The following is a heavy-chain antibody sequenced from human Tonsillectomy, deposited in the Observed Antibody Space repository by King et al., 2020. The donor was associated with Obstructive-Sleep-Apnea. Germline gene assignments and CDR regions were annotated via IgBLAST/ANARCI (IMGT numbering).Heavy chain of an antibody. J-gene: IGHJ5*02. CDR3: ARNPYSYGYVSWFDP. CDR2: IYYSGSS. Sequence: VQLQESGPGLVKPSQTLSLTCTVSGGSINSGDYYWSWIRQHPGKGLELIGYIYYSGSSHYNPSLKSRVTISVDTSKNQFSLRLTSVTAADTAVYYCARNPYSYGYVSWFDPWGQGTLVTVSS. D-gene: IGHD5-18*01. CDR1: GGSINSGDYY. V-gene: IGHV4-31*03.